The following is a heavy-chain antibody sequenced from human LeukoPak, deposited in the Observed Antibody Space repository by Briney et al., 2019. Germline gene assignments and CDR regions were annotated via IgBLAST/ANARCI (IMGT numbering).Heavy chain of an antibody. J-gene: IGHJ5*02. D-gene: IGHD2-2*01. CDR2: IYTSGST. CDR1: GGCVSSYS. Sequence: PSETLSLTCTASGGCVSSYSLSWIRQPAGKGLEWIGRIYTSGSTNYNPSPKSRVTMSVDTSKNQFSLKLSSVTAADTAVYYCARAHCSSTSCYNWFDPWGQGTLVTVSS. V-gene: IGHV4-4*07. CDR3: ARAHCSSTSCYNWFDP.